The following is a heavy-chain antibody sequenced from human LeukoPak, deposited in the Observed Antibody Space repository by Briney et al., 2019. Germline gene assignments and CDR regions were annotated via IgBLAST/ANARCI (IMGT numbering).Heavy chain of an antibody. D-gene: IGHD3-3*01. CDR3: TRDLAELRFLEWLSTYYYYYYMDV. CDR1: GFTFGDYA. V-gene: IGHV3-49*03. Sequence: SLRLSCTASGFTFGDYAMSWFRQAPGKGLEWVGFIRSKAYGGTPEYAASVKGRFTTQRDDSKSIAYLQMNSLKTEDTAVYYCTRDLAELRFLEWLSTYYYYYYMDVWGKGTTVTVSS. CDR2: IRSKAYGGTP. J-gene: IGHJ6*03.